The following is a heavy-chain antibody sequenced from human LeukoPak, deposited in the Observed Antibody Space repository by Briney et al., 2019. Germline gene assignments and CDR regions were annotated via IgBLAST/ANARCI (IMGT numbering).Heavy chain of an antibody. V-gene: IGHV4-4*07. CDR2: IYTGGST. D-gene: IGHD3-9*01. J-gene: IGHJ4*02. Sequence: PSETLSLTCAVSGVSVTTYYWSWIRQPAGKGLEWIGRIYTGGSTNYNPSLKSRVTMSLDTSKNQFSLKLNSVTAADTAVYYCARVTGYMIEDYFDYWGQGTLVTVSS. CDR1: GVSVTTYY. CDR3: ARVTGYMIEDYFDY.